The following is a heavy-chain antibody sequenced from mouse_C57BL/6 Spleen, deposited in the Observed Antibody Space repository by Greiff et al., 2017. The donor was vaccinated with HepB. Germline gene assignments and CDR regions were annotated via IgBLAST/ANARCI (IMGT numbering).Heavy chain of an antibody. J-gene: IGHJ4*01. D-gene: IGHD2-5*01. CDR2: IYPGSGNT. CDR1: GYSFTSYY. V-gene: IGHV1-66*01. CDR3: ERYSNYLYAMDY. Sequence: VQRVESGPELVKPGASVKISCKASGYSFTSYYIHWVKQRPGQGLEWIGWIYPGSGNTKYNEKFKGKATLTADTSSSTAYMQLSSLTSEDSAVYYCERYSNYLYAMDYWGQGTSVTVSS.